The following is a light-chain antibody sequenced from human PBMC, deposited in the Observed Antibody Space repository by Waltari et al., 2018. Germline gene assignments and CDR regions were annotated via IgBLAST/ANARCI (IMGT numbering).Light chain of an antibody. CDR3: LSYSGRSDYV. Sequence: QSALTQPASVSGSPGQAIPIPCTGTRPNVGGYNLVSWYRQYPGKAPELMIFGVSERPSGISNRLSGSKSGNTATLTISGLQAEDEADYYCLSYSGRSDYVFGTGTRV. CDR1: RPNVGGYNL. J-gene: IGLJ1*01. V-gene: IGLV2-23*02. CDR2: GVS.